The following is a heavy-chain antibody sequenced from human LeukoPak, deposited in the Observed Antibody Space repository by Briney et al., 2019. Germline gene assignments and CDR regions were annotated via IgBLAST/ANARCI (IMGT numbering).Heavy chain of an antibody. Sequence: GRSLRLSCVASGITFSRHGMDWVRQAPGKGLEWVAVIADDGGVKQYADSVKGRFTVSRDNSKSTPYLQMNGLSVEDTAIYYCAREATWGEWYFDHWGQGTPVTVSS. CDR2: IADDGGVK. D-gene: IGHD3-3*01. CDR3: AREATWGEWYFDH. V-gene: IGHV3-30*03. J-gene: IGHJ4*02. CDR1: GITFSRHG.